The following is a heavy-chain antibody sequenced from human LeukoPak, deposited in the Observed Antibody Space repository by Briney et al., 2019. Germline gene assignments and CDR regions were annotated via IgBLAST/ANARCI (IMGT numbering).Heavy chain of an antibody. D-gene: IGHD3-22*01. CDR2: ITWDGGST. CDR3: AKRLGYYDSSGYPFDY. V-gene: IGHV3-43*01. CDR1: GFTFDDYT. J-gene: IGHJ4*02. Sequence: GGSLRLSCAASGFTFDDYTMHWVRQAPGKGLEWVSLITWDGGSTYYADSVKGRFTISRDNSKNSLYLQMNSLRAEDTAVYYCAKRLGYYDSSGYPFDYWGQGTLVTVSS.